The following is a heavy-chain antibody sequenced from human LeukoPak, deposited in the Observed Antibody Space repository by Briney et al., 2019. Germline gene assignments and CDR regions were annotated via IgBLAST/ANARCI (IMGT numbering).Heavy chain of an antibody. CDR1: GGSISSYY. CDR3: ARDGGYSHGNQDIYYYYGMDV. V-gene: IGHV4-59*01. Sequence: KPSETLSLTCTVSGGSISSYYWSWIRQPPGKGLEWIGYIYYSGSTNYNPSLKSRVTISVGTSKNQFSLKLSSVTAADTAVYYCARDGGYSHGNQDIYYYYGMDVWGKGTTVTVSS. CDR2: IYYSGST. D-gene: IGHD5-18*01. J-gene: IGHJ6*04.